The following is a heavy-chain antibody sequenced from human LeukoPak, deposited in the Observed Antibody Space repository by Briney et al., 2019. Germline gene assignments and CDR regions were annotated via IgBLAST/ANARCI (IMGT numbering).Heavy chain of an antibody. CDR3: ARGPPYYDFWSGYYH. CDR1: GGSFSGYY. J-gene: IGHJ4*02. D-gene: IGHD3-3*01. CDR2: INHSGST. V-gene: IGHV4-34*01. Sequence: SETLSLTCAVYGGSFSGYYWSWIRQPPGKGLEWIGEINHSGSTNYNPSLKSRVTISVDTSKNQFSLKLSSVPAADTAVYYCARGPPYYDFWSGYYHWGQGNLVTVSS.